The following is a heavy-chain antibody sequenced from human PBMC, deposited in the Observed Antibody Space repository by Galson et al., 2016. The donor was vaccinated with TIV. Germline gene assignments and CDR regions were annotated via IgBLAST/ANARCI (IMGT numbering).Heavy chain of an antibody. CDR3: AKTFSNGYYPA. Sequence: SETLSLTCTVSGDSITSSYWSWIRQFPGKGLEWIGYVYDSGNTNYNPSLKSRVTISVDTSNNQFSLKLSSVTAADTAVYYCAKTFSNGYYPAWGQGTLVTVSS. J-gene: IGHJ5*02. V-gene: IGHV4-59*01. D-gene: IGHD1-26*01. CDR2: VYDSGNT. CDR1: GDSITSSY.